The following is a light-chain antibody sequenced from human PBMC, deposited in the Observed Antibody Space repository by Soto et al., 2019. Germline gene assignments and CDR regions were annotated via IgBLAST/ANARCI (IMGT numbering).Light chain of an antibody. Sequence: ELVLTQSPATLSVSPGESATLSCTASQSVNNNVAWYQQKTGHTPRILIYSGSIGATGTPDRFSGSGSGSDFNLTISRLQSEDFAVYYCQXYNKWPLTFGPGTKVDIK. V-gene: IGKV3-15*01. CDR2: SGS. CDR3: QXYNKWPLT. J-gene: IGKJ3*01. CDR1: QSVNNN.